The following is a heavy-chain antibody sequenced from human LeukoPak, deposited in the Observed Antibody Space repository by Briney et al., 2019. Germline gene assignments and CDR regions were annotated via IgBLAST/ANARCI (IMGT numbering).Heavy chain of an antibody. CDR3: AKTRPLDSSSWSHGDY. J-gene: IGHJ4*02. CDR2: ISGSGDSA. D-gene: IGHD6-13*01. Sequence: GGSLRLSCAASGFTFSSYAMSWVRQAPGKGLEWVSAISGSGDSAYYGDSVKGRFTISRDNSKNTPYLQMNSLRAEDTAVYYCAKTRPLDSSSWSHGDYWGQGTLVTVSS. CDR1: GFTFSSYA. V-gene: IGHV3-23*01.